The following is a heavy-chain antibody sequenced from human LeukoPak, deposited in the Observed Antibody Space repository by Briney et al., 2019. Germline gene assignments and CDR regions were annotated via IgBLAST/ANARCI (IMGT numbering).Heavy chain of an antibody. CDR3: AREVKDDILTGYP. CDR2: MNPNSGNT. Sequence: GASVKVSCKASGYTFTSYDINWVRQATGQGLEWMGWMNPNSGNTGYAQKFQGRVTMTRNTSISTAYMELSSLRSEDTAVYYCAREVKDDILTGYPWGQGTLVTVSS. V-gene: IGHV1-8*01. CDR1: GYTFTSYD. J-gene: IGHJ5*02. D-gene: IGHD3-9*01.